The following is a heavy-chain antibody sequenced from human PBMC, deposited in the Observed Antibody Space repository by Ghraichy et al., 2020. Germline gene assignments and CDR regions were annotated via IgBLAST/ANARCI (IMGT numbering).Heavy chain of an antibody. Sequence: GSLRLSCAASGFTFSSYGMTWVRQAPEKGLDWVSSISSGGGSASYADSVKGRFTISRDNSKNMLYLQMNSLRADDTAVYYCAKGAGGAYCSSTSCYVPWGQGTLVTVSS. V-gene: IGHV3-23*01. CDR3: AKGAGGAYCSSTSCYVP. D-gene: IGHD2-2*01. J-gene: IGHJ5*02. CDR2: ISSGGGSA. CDR1: GFTFSSYG.